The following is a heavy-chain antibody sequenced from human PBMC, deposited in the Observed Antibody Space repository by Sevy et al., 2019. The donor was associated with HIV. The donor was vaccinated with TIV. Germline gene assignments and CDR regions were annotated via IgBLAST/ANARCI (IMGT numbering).Heavy chain of an antibody. CDR1: GYSFTSYW. V-gene: IGHV5-51*01. J-gene: IGHJ3*02. D-gene: IGHD3-22*01. CDR2: IYPGDSDT. Sequence: GESLKISCKGSGYSFTSYWIGWVRQMPGKGLEWMGIIYPGDSDTRYSPSFQGQVTISADKSIGTAYLQWSSLKASDTAMYYCARQPNYYDSSGYYFDAFDIWGQGTMVTVSS. CDR3: ARQPNYYDSSGYYFDAFDI.